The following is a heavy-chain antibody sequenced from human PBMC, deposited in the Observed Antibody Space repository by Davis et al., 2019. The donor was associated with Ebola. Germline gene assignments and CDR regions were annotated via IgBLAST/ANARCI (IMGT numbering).Heavy chain of an antibody. CDR1: GGSFSGYY. V-gene: IGHV4-34*01. D-gene: IGHD6-19*01. Sequence: SETLSLTCAVYGGSFSGYYWSWIRQPPGKGLEWIGEINHSGSTNYNPSLKSRVTISVDTSKNQFSLKLSSVTAADTAVYFCARGWDSSGWHSWGPGTLVTVSS. CDR2: INHSGST. J-gene: IGHJ1*01. CDR3: ARGWDSSGWHS.